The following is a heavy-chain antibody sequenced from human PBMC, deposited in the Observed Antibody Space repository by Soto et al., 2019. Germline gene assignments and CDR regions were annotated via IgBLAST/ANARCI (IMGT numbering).Heavy chain of an antibody. J-gene: IGHJ1*01. CDR2: INSDGSST. Sequence: GGSLRLSCAASGFTFGSYWMHWVRQAPGKGLVWVSRINSDGSSTSYAASVKGRFTISRDNAKNTLSLQMNSLRAEDTAVYYCARDFVHGGPPGYLQHWGQATLVT. V-gene: IGHV3-74*01. CDR3: ARDFVHGGPPGYLQH. CDR1: GFTFGSYW. D-gene: IGHD4-17*01.